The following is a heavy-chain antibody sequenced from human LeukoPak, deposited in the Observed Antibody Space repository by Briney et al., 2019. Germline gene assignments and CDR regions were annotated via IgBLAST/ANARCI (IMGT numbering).Heavy chain of an antibody. D-gene: IGHD4/OR15-4a*01. Sequence: ASVKVSCKASGYTFTIYYIHWVRQAPGQGLEWMGIINPSGGSTSYAQKFQGRVTMTRDTSTSTVYMELSSLRPEDTAVYYCARGTIEHAPAAPLDYWGQGTLVTVSS. V-gene: IGHV1-46*01. CDR3: ARGTIEHAPAAPLDY. CDR1: GYTFTIYY. CDR2: INPSGGST. J-gene: IGHJ4*02.